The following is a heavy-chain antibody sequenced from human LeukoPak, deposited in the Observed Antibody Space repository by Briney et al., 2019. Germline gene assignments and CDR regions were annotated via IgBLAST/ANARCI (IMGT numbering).Heavy chain of an antibody. CDR1: GGSFSGYY. V-gene: IGHV4-34*01. D-gene: IGHD2-2*01. CDR2: INHSGST. Sequence: SETLSLTCAVYGGSFSGYYWSWIRQPPGKGLEWIGEINHSGSTNYNPSLKSRVTISVDTSKNQFSLKLSSVTAADTAVYYCARDLVVPAAGNWFDPWGQGTLVTVSS. CDR3: ARDLVVPAAGNWFDP. J-gene: IGHJ5*02.